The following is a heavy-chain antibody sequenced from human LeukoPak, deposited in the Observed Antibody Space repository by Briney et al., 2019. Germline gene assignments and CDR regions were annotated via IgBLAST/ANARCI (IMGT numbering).Heavy chain of an antibody. D-gene: IGHD6-6*01. J-gene: IGHJ5*02. CDR1: GGSISSYY. Sequence: SETLSLTCPVSGGSISSYYWSWIRQPPGKGLEWIGYIYYSGSTNYNPSLKSRVTISVDTSKTQFSLKLSSVTAADTAVYYLAREGSSSGYHLFEPWGQGTLVTVSS. V-gene: IGHV4-59*01. CDR3: AREGSSSGYHLFEP. CDR2: IYYSGST.